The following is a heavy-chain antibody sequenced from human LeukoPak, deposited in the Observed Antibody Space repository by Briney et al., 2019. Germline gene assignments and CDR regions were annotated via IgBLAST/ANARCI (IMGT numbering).Heavy chain of an antibody. CDR1: VYTFTSYD. CDR2: MNPNSGNT. J-gene: IGHJ5*02. CDR3: ARGRQQWLVRGSWFDP. D-gene: IGHD6-19*01. V-gene: IGHV1-8*03. Sequence: ASVTVSFTSSVYTFTSYDINWVRQATGQGLEWMGWMNPNSGNTGYAQKFQGRVTITRNTSISTAYMELSSLRSEDTAVYYCARGRQQWLVRGSWFDPWGQGTLVTVSS.